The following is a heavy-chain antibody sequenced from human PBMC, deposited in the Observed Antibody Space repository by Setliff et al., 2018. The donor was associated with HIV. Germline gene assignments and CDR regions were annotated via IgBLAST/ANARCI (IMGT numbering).Heavy chain of an antibody. CDR1: GDSVSSVGHY. D-gene: IGHD6-6*01. CDR2: IYYSGTT. V-gene: IGHV4-31*03. Sequence: TLSLTCTVSGDSVSSVGHYWSWIRQHPVKGLEWIGYIYYSGTTYYNPSLKSRLIISIDTSKNQFSLKLSSVTAADTAVYFCARAHIAARPFDHWGQGTLVTVSS. J-gene: IGHJ4*02. CDR3: ARAHIAARPFDH.